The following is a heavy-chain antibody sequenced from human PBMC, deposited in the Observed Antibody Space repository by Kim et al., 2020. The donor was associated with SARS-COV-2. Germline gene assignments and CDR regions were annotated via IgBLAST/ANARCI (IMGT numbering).Heavy chain of an antibody. V-gene: IGHV4-4*07. D-gene: IGHD6-13*01. CDR3: ARAGFSSSWYPHYYGMDV. CDR2: IYTSGST. Sequence: SETLSLTCTVSGGSISSYYWSWIRQPAGKGLEWIGRIYTSGSTNYNPSLKSRVTMSVDTSKNQFSLKLSSVTAADTAVYYCARAGFSSSWYPHYYGMDVWGQGTTVTVSS. CDR1: GGSISSYY. J-gene: IGHJ6*02.